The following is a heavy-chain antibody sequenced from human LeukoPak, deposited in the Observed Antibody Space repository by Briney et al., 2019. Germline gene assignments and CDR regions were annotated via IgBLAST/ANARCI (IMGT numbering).Heavy chain of an antibody. CDR3: AKGDYYYDSSGFDY. V-gene: IGHV3-23*01. D-gene: IGHD3-22*01. CDR1: GFAFNNYA. J-gene: IGHJ4*02. Sequence: GGSLRLSCAASGFAFNNYAMSWVRQAPGKGLEWVSAISGSGGSTYYADSVKGRFTISRDNSKNTLYLQMNSLRAEDTAVYYCAKGDYYYDSSGFDYWGQGTLVTVSS. CDR2: ISGSGGST.